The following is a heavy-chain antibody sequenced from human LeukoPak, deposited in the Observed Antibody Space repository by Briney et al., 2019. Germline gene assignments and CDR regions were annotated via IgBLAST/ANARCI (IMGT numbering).Heavy chain of an antibody. D-gene: IGHD2-15*01. CDR1: GFTFSSYG. V-gene: IGHV3-23*01. CDR2: ISGSGGST. J-gene: IGHJ4*02. CDR3: AKAPVTSCRGAFCYPFDY. Sequence: SGGSLRLSCAASGFTFSSYGMSWVRQAPGKGLEWVSAISGSGGSTYYADSVKGRFTISRDNSKNTLHLQMNSLRAEDAAVYYCAKAPVTSCRGAFCYPFDYWGQGTLVTVSS.